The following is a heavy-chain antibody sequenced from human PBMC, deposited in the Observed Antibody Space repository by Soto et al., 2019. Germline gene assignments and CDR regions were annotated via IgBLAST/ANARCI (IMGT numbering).Heavy chain of an antibody. CDR2: IYYSGST. D-gene: IGHD3-22*01. V-gene: IGHV4-59*01. J-gene: IGHJ4*02. Sequence: ETRSHTCTVSGGYISSYYWSWIRQPPGKGLEWIGYIYYSGSTNYNPSLKSRVTISVDTSKNQFSLKLSSVTAADTAVYYCARVAGYDSSGYYYGIGPYYFDYWGQGTLVTVS. CDR1: GGYISSYY. CDR3: ARVAGYDSSGYYYGIGPYYFDY.